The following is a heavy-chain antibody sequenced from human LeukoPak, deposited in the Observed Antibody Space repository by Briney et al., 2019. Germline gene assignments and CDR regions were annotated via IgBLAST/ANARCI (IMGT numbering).Heavy chain of an antibody. CDR3: ARTAPGIAVAAVDY. J-gene: IGHJ4*02. CDR2: IYYSGST. V-gene: IGHV4-59*01. D-gene: IGHD6-19*01. Sequence: PSETLSLTCTVSGGSISSYYWSWIRQPPGKGLEWIGYIYYSGSTNYNPSLKSRVTISVDTSKNQFSLKLSSVTAADTAVYYCARTAPGIAVAAVDYWGQGTLVTVSS. CDR1: GGSISSYY.